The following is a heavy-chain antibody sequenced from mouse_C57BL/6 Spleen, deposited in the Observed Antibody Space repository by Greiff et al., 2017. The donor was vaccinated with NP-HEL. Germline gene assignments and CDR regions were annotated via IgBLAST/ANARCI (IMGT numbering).Heavy chain of an antibody. Sequence: VQLQQSGAELVRPGASVKLSCTASGFNIKDDYMHWVKQRPEQGLEWIGWIDPENGDTEYASKFQGKATITADTSSNTAYLQLSSLTSEDTAVYYCTTSPYYYGSSRYFDYWGQGTTLTVSS. J-gene: IGHJ2*01. CDR2: IDPENGDT. CDR1: GFNIKDDY. D-gene: IGHD1-1*01. V-gene: IGHV14-4*01. CDR3: TTSPYYYGSSRYFDY.